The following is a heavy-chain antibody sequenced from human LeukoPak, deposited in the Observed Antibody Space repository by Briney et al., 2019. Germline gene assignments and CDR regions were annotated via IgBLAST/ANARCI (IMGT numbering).Heavy chain of an antibody. D-gene: IGHD6-6*01. CDR3: AREGSSSSLSSPWFDP. CDR2: ISSSSSYI. V-gene: IGHV3-21*01. J-gene: IGHJ5*02. Sequence: GGSLRLSCAASGFTFSSYSMNWVRQAPGKGLEWVSSISSSSSYIYYADSVKGRFTISRDNAKNSLYLQMNSLRAEDTAVYYCAREGSSSSLSSPWFDPWGQGTLVTVSS. CDR1: GFTFSSYS.